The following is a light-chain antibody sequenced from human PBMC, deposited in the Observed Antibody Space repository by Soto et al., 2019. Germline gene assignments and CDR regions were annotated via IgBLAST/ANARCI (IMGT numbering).Light chain of an antibody. Sequence: QSVLTQPRSVSGSPGQSVTLSCTGTSSDVGGYDFVSWYQQHPGKAPKLLIYDVTKRPSGVPDRFSGSKSGNSASLTISGLQADDEADDYCSSYAGSSNVFGTGTKLTVL. J-gene: IGLJ1*01. CDR2: DVT. CDR1: SSDVGGYDF. CDR3: SSYAGSSNV. V-gene: IGLV2-11*01.